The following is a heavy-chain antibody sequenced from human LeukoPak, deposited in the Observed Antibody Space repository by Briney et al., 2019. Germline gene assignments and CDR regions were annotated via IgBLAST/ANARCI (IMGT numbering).Heavy chain of an antibody. V-gene: IGHV4-38-2*02. J-gene: IGHJ3*02. D-gene: IGHD3-22*01. Sequence: SETLSLTCTVSGYSISSGYYWGWIRQPPGKGLEWFGSIYYSGSTYYNPSLKSRVTISVDTSKNQFSLKLSSVTAADTAVYYCARHLSDSSGYAFDIWGQGTMVTVSS. CDR1: GYSISSGYY. CDR3: ARHLSDSSGYAFDI. CDR2: IYYSGST.